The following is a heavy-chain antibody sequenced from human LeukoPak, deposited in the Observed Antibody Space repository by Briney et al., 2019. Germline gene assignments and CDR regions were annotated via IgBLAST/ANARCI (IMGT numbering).Heavy chain of an antibody. CDR3: ARGDGSGSGRWFDP. V-gene: IGHV4-30-2*01. CDR1: GASISSGTYS. Sequence: SETLSLTCTVSGASISSGTYSWSWIRQPPGEGLEWIGYIYHTGSTYYTPSLKSRVTISVDRSKNQFSLNLNSVTAADTALYYCARGDGSGSGRWFDPWGQGTLITVSS. CDR2: IYHTGST. D-gene: IGHD3-10*01. J-gene: IGHJ5*02.